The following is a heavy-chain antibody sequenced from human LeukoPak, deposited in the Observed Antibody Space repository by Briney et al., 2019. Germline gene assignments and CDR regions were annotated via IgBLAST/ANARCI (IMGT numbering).Heavy chain of an antibody. CDR3: ARDIAGAHYYYYYMDV. Sequence: PGGSLRLSCAASGFTVSSNYMSWVRQAPGKGLEWASVIYSGGSTYYADSVKGRFTISRDNSKNTLYLQMNSLRAEDTAVYYCARDIAGAHYYYYYMDVWGKGTTVTVSS. V-gene: IGHV3-53*01. CDR1: GFTVSSNY. D-gene: IGHD6-13*01. CDR2: IYSGGST. J-gene: IGHJ6*03.